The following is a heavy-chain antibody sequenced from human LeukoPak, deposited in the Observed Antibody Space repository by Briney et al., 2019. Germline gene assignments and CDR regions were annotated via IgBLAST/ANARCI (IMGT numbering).Heavy chain of an antibody. J-gene: IGHJ4*02. CDR2: IKSKTDGGTT. CDR1: GFTFSNAW. CDR3: TTRTPYDSSGYYDY. D-gene: IGHD3-22*01. Sequence: GGSLRLSCAASGFTFSNAWMNWVRQASGKGLEWVGRIKSKTDGGTTDYAAPVKGRFTISRDDSKNTLYLQMDSLKTEDTAVYYCTTRTPYDSSGYYDYWGQGTLVTVSS. V-gene: IGHV3-15*07.